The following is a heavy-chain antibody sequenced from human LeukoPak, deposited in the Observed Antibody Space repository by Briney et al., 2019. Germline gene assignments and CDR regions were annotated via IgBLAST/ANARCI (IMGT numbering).Heavy chain of an antibody. CDR3: ARDFSSVIVVVPAAIRGVGMADHWFDP. CDR2: ISWNSGSI. J-gene: IGHJ5*02. Sequence: PGRSLRLSCAASGFTFDDYAMHWVRQAPGKGLEWVSGISWNSGSIVYADSVKGRFTISRDNAKNSLYLQMNSLRAEDTAVYYCARDFSSVIVVVPAAIRGVGMADHWFDPWGQGTLVTVSS. V-gene: IGHV3-9*01. D-gene: IGHD2-2*01. CDR1: GFTFDDYA.